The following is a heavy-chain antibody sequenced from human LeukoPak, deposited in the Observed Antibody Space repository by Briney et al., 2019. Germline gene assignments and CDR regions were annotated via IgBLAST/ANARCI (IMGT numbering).Heavy chain of an antibody. V-gene: IGHV3-23*01. J-gene: IGHJ4*02. CDR1: GFSFNSYD. Sequence: GVSLRLSCVGSGFSFNSYDMGWVRQTPGKGLEWVSAISTSGGYTGDADSVKGRFTISRDNPQNTLFLPMNSVRAEDTAVYYCAKKPATIKFPFDNWGQGTLVTVSP. CDR2: ISTSGGYT. CDR3: AKKPATIKFPFDN. D-gene: IGHD5-24*01.